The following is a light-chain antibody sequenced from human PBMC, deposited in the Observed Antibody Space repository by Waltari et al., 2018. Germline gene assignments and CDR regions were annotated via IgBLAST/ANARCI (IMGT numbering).Light chain of an antibody. V-gene: IGKV3-20*01. CDR1: QSLTKKY. CDR3: QQYGSSIMYT. Sequence: IVLTQSPGTLSLAPGERAALSCRASQSLTKKYLAWYQQKPGQAPRLLIYGASSRAAGIPDRFSGSGSGTDVTLTISRLEPEDFGVYYCQQYGSSIMYTFGQGTKLEIK. J-gene: IGKJ2*01. CDR2: GAS.